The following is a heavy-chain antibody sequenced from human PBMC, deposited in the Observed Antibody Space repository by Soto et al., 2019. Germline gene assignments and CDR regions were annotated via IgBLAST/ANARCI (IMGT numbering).Heavy chain of an antibody. Sequence: ASVKVSCKASGGTFSSYAISWVRQAPGQGLEWMGRIIPIFGIANYAQKFQGRVTITADKSTSTAYMELSSLRSEDTAVYYCARSLHTQVTTFFDYWGQGTLVTVSS. CDR1: GGTFSSYA. D-gene: IGHD4-17*01. J-gene: IGHJ4*02. V-gene: IGHV1-69*04. CDR2: IIPIFGIA. CDR3: ARSLHTQVTTFFDY.